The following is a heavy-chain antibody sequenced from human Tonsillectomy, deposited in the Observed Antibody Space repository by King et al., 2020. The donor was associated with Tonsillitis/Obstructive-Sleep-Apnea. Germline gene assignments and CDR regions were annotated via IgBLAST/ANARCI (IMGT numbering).Heavy chain of an antibody. CDR2: ISYDGSNK. CDR3: ARDFAPANFDY. J-gene: IGHJ4*02. CDR1: VFTFSSYA. V-gene: IGHV3-30*01. Sequence: VQLVQSGGGVVQPGRSLRLSCAASVFTFSSYAMHLVRHAPGKGLEWGAVISYDGSNKYYAVSVKGRFTISSDNSKNTLYLQMNSLRAEDTAVYYCARDFAPANFDYWGQGTLVTVSS.